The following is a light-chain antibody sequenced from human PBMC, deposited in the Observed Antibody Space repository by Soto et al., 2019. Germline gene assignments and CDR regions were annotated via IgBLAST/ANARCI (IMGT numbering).Light chain of an antibody. Sequence: DIQMTQSPSTLSASVGDIVTITFRASQSIISWLAFYQQKPGKAPKLLIYDAASSASGFPGIFSCSLSVTEFPLTISSLQPDDFATYYCQQYNSYSWTFGQGTKVDIK. CDR2: DAA. CDR3: QQYNSYSWT. J-gene: IGKJ1*01. CDR1: QSIISW. V-gene: IGKV1-5*01.